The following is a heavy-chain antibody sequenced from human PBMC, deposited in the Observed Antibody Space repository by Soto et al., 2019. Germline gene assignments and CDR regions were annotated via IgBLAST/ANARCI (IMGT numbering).Heavy chain of an antibody. CDR2: VDHRGST. J-gene: IGHJ4*02. CDR1: GESFSGYY. D-gene: IGHD3-10*01. V-gene: IGHV4-34*01. CDR3: ARLTVTMVRGVTLYYFDY. Sequence: PSETLSLTCVVSGESFSGYYWSWIRQTPGMGLEWIGEVDHRGSTTYNPSLKNRASISIDSSKNLFSLELTSVTAADTAVYYCARLTVTMVRGVTLYYFDYWGQGTLVTV.